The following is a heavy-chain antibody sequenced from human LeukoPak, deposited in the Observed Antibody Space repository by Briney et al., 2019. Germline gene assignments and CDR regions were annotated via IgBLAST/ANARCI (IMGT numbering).Heavy chain of an antibody. J-gene: IGHJ4*02. D-gene: IGHD5-18*01. CDR3: ARGYTWIQLWILGY. CDR1: GFIVSGNY. CDR2: IYSDGST. V-gene: IGHV3-53*01. Sequence: GGSLRLSCADSGFIVSGNYMSWVRQAPGKGLEWVSVIYSDGSTSYADSVKGRFTISRDNAKNSLYLQMNSLRAEDTAVYYCARGYTWIQLWILGYWGQGTLVTVSS.